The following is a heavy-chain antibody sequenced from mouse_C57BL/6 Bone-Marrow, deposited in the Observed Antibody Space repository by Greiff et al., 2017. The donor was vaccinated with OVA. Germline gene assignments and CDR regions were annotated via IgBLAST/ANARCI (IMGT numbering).Heavy chain of an antibody. Sequence: EVQGVESGAELVRPGASVKLSCTASGFNIKDDYMHWVKQRPEQGLEWIGWIDPENGDTEYASKFQGKATITADTSSNTAYLQLSSLTSEDTAVYYCTTGGGSYYFDYWGQGTTLTVSS. CDR1: GFNIKDDY. V-gene: IGHV14-4*01. CDR2: IDPENGDT. J-gene: IGHJ2*01. CDR3: TTGGGSYYFDY. D-gene: IGHD1-1*02.